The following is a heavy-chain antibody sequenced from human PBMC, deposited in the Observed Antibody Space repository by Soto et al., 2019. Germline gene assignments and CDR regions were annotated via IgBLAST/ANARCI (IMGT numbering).Heavy chain of an antibody. V-gene: IGHV4-34*01. CDR1: GGSFSGYY. CDR3: ARGYDYIWGSYRYTNAFDI. J-gene: IGHJ3*02. Sequence: TSETLSLTCAVYGGSFSGYYWSWIRQPPGKGLEWIGEISHSGSTNYNPSLKSRVTISVDTSKNQFSLKLSSVTAADTAEYYCARGYDYIWGSYRYTNAFDIWGQGTMVTVSS. CDR2: ISHSGST. D-gene: IGHD3-16*02.